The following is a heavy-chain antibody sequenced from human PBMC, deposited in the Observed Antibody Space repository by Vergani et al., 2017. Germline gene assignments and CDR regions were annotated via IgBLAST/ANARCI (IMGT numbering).Heavy chain of an antibody. V-gene: IGHV1-69*12. Sequence: QVQLVQSGAEVKKPGSSVKVSCKASGGTFSSYAISWVRQAPGQGLEWMGGIIPIFGTANYAQKFQGSVTITADESTSTAYMELSSLRSEDTAVYYCARDSRALSIVVVPAAHPMDVWGQGTTVTVSS. J-gene: IGHJ6*02. CDR2: IIPIFGTA. D-gene: IGHD2-2*01. CDR3: ARDSRALSIVVVPAAHPMDV. CDR1: GGTFSSYA.